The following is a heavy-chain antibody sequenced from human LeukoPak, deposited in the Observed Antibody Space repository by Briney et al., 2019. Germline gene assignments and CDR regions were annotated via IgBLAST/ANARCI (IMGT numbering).Heavy chain of an antibody. CDR2: IYYSGNT. CDR1: GGSISSSTHY. J-gene: IGHJ3*02. CDR3: ARVGSYYDAFDI. D-gene: IGHD2-8*01. Sequence: PSETLSLTCTVSGGSISSSTHYWGWIRQPPGKGLEWIGSIYYSGNTYYNPSLKSRVTISVDTSKNQFSLKLTSVTAADTAVYYCARVGSYYDAFDIWGQGTMVTVSS. V-gene: IGHV4-39*01.